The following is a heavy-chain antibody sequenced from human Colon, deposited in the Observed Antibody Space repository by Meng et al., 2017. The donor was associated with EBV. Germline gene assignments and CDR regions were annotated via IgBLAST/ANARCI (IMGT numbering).Heavy chain of an antibody. CDR3: RHAYCNHIDGCSDN. J-gene: IGHJ4*02. V-gene: IGHV4-34*01. D-gene: IGHD2-21*01. CDR1: GGPSRGYH. Sequence: VQINDSGAGLWEPSDTSSPPCAVSGGPSRGYHGRWIRQSPGKGLEWIGEINDSGSTIYNPSLKSRVTISADTSKNQFSLRLNSVTAADTAVYYCRHAYCNHIDGCSDNWGQGTLVTVSS. CDR2: INDSGST.